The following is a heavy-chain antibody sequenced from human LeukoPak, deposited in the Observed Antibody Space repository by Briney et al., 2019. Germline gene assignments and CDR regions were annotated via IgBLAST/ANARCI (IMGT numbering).Heavy chain of an antibody. CDR2: INHSGST. J-gene: IGHJ4*02. CDR3: ARYGQLVPYFDY. CDR1: GGSFSGYY. D-gene: IGHD6-13*01. V-gene: IGHV4-34*01. Sequence: SETLSLTCAVYGGSFSGYYWSWIRQPPGKGLEWIGEINHSGSTNYNPSLKSRVTISVDTSKNQFSLKLSSVTAADTAVYYCARYGQLVPYFDYWGQGTLVTVSS.